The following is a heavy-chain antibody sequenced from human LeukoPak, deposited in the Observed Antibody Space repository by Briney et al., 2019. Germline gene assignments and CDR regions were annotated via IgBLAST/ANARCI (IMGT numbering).Heavy chain of an antibody. J-gene: IGHJ4*02. CDR1: ADSLSSGAHY. V-gene: IGHV4-31*03. D-gene: IGHD3-10*01. CDR2: IHHSGRS. Sequence: SETLSLTCTVSADSLSSGAHYWAWIRQFPGKGLESIGFIHHSGRSRHNPSLKDRVAISVDTSRKQFALKLSSVTAADTAMYYCARGGNRFGGFYFDYWGQGIQVIVSS. CDR3: ARGGNRFGGFYFDY.